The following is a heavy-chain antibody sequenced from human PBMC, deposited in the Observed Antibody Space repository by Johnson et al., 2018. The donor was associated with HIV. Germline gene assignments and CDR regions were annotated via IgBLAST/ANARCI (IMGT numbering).Heavy chain of an antibody. V-gene: IGHV3-15*01. CDR1: VFTFIDYY. CDR3: TTDLIRRYYGSGLRDAFDI. D-gene: IGHD3-10*01. Sequence: VQLVESGGGLVKPGGSLRLSCAASVFTFIDYYMSWIRQAPGKGLEWVGHIKSKTAGGTTDYAGSVKGRFTISRDDSRNTLYLQMTSLKTEDTAVYYCTTDLIRRYYGSGLRDAFDIWGQGTMVTVSS. J-gene: IGHJ3*02. CDR2: IKSKTAGGTT.